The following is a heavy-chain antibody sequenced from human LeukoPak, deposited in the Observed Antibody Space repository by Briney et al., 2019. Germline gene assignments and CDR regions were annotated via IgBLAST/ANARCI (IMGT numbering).Heavy chain of an antibody. CDR2: IKSDGST. CDR3: ARAPSEIGGYYPEYFRH. V-gene: IGHV3-74*01. D-gene: IGHD3-22*01. Sequence: GGSLRLSCAASGFTFSTYWMHWVRQAPGKGLVWVSRIKSDGSTNHADSVEGRFTISRDNAKNTVSLQMNSLRPEDTGVYYCARAPSEIGGYYPEYFRHWGQGTLVTVSS. CDR1: GFTFSTYW. J-gene: IGHJ1*01.